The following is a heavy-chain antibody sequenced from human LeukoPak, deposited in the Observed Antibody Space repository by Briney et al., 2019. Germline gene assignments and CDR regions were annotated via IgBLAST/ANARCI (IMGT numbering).Heavy chain of an antibody. D-gene: IGHD3-22*01. CDR3: ARGLKVVVITADAFDI. CDR2: INSDGSST. Sequence: GSLRLSCAASGFTFSSYWMHWVRQAPGKGLVWVSRINSDGSSTSYADSVKGRFTISRDNAKNTLYLQMNSLRAEDTAVYYRARGLKVVVITADAFDIWGQGTMVTVSS. V-gene: IGHV3-74*01. CDR1: GFTFSSYW. J-gene: IGHJ3*02.